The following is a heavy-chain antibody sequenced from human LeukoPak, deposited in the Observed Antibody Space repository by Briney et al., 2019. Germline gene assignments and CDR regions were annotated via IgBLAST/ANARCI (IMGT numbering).Heavy chain of an antibody. Sequence: ASVKVSCKASGYTFTNYGISWVRQAPGQGLEWMGWISAYSRNTNYAQKFQGRVTMTTDTSTTTAYMELRSLRSDDTAVYFCARDHEQYDFWSGYYYYFDYWGQGTLVTVSS. CDR2: ISAYSRNT. J-gene: IGHJ4*02. CDR3: ARDHEQYDFWSGYYYYFDY. CDR1: GYTFTNYG. D-gene: IGHD3-3*01. V-gene: IGHV1-18*01.